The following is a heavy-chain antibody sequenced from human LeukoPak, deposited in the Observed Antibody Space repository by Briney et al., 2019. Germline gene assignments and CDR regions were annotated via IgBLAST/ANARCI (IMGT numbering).Heavy chain of an antibody. Sequence: SETLSLTCTVSGGSIRSSYYYWGWIRQPPGKGLEWIGSIHDSGSTYYNPSLKSRVTISVDTSKNQFSLKLNSVTAADTAVYYRARHYGPWGQGTLVTVSS. D-gene: IGHD3-10*01. CDR2: IHDSGST. CDR3: ARHYGP. V-gene: IGHV4-39*01. CDR1: GGSIRSSYYY. J-gene: IGHJ5*02.